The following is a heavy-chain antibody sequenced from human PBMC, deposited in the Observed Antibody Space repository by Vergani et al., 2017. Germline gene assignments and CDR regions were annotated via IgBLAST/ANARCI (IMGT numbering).Heavy chain of an antibody. Sequence: QLQLQESGPGLVKPSETLSLTCTVSGGSISSSSYYWGWIRQPPGKGLEWIGSIYDSGSTYYNPSLKSRVTISVDTSKNQFSLKLSSVTAADTAVYYCARQSRAPSPFYYYYGMDVWGQSTTVTVSS. D-gene: IGHD6-13*01. J-gene: IGHJ6*02. CDR2: IYDSGST. CDR1: GGSISSSSYY. V-gene: IGHV4-39*01. CDR3: ARQSRAPSPFYYYYGMDV.